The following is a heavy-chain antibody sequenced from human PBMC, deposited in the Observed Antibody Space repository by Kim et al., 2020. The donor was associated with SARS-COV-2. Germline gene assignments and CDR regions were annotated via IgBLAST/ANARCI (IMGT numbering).Heavy chain of an antibody. Sequence: GGSLRLSCVASGFAINNYAMGWVRQAPGKGLEWVAVSGTLTEDADSAKGRLTISRDNSRNTVYLQMNSLRVDDTAIYFCAKAIGDNNYFDSWGQGTLVTVSS. CDR2: VSGTLT. CDR3: AKAIGDNNYFDS. V-gene: IGHV3-23*01. D-gene: IGHD2-21*01. J-gene: IGHJ4*02. CDR1: GFAINNYA.